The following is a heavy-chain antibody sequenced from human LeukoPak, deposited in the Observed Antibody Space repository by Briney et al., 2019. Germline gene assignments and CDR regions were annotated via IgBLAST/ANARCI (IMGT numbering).Heavy chain of an antibody. CDR2: IYYSGST. CDR3: ARHRGLADFDY. CDR1: GGSISSYY. V-gene: IGHV4-59*08. D-gene: IGHD3-10*01. Sequence: SETLSLTCTVSGGSISSYYWSWIRRPPGKGLEWIGYIYYSGSTNYNPSLKSRVTISVDTSKNQFSLKLSSVTAADTAVYYCARHRGLADFDYWGQGTPVTVSS. J-gene: IGHJ4*02.